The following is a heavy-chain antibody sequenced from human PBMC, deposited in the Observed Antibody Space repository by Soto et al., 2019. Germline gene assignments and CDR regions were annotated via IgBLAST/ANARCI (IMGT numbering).Heavy chain of an antibody. D-gene: IGHD6-13*01. CDR1: GFTFSSYA. CDR3: AKNGRAAAMYNWFDP. J-gene: IGHJ5*02. V-gene: IGHV3-23*01. CDR2: ISGSGGTT. Sequence: GGSLRLSCRGSGFTFSSYARNWVRQAPGKGLECVSTISGSGGTTYYADSVKGRFTISRDNSKNTLYLQMSSLRAEDTAVYYCAKNGRAAAMYNWFDPWGQGTLVTVSS.